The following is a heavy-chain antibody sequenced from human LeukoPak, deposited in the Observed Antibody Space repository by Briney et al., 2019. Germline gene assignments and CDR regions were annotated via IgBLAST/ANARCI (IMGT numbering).Heavy chain of an antibody. CDR2: IKNDGSNT. J-gene: IGHJ3*02. Sequence: GGSLRLSCAASGFTFSSYWMHWVRQAPGKGLVWVSRIKNDGSNTTYADSVKGRFTISRDNAKNTLYPQMNSLRAEDTAVYYCARGSGYAVFDIWGQGTMVTVSS. CDR3: ARGSGYAVFDI. CDR1: GFTFSSYW. D-gene: IGHD5-12*01. V-gene: IGHV3-74*01.